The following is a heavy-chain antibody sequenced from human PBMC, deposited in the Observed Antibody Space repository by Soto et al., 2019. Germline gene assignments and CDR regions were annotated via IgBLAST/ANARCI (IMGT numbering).Heavy chain of an antibody. Sequence: ASVKVSCKASGYTFTSYGISWVRQAPGQGLEWKGWISAYNGNTNYAQKLQGRVTMTTDTSTSTAYMELRSLRSDDTAVYYCARDFFSGYYDSSGYYPSDYWGQGTLVTVSS. CDR1: GYTFTSYG. CDR2: ISAYNGNT. D-gene: IGHD3-22*01. CDR3: ARDFFSGYYDSSGYYPSDY. V-gene: IGHV1-18*01. J-gene: IGHJ4*02.